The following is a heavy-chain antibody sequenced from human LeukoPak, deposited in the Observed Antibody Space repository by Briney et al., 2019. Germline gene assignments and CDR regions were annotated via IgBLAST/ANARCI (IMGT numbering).Heavy chain of an antibody. V-gene: IGHV3-64*01. D-gene: IGHD1-1*01. Sequence: GGSLRLSCAASGFTCSSFAMHWVRQALGKGLEYVSGISSNGGSTYYANSVKGRFTISRDNSKNTLYLQMGSLRAEDMAVYYRARDWTLDYWGQGTLVTVSS. CDR1: GFTCSSFA. J-gene: IGHJ4*02. CDR3: ARDWTLDY. CDR2: ISSNGGST.